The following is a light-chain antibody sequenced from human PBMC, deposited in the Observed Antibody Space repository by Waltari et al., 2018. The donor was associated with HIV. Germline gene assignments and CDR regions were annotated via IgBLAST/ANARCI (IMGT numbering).Light chain of an antibody. Sequence: EVVMTQSPATLSVSPGERVTLSCRASQGVGGDVAWYQQAPGQAPRLLIYGTSTRATSIPARFSGSGAGTEFTLTISSLQSEDFAVYYCQHYNHWPLIFGGETKVEIK. CDR3: QHYNHWPLI. V-gene: IGKV3-15*01. CDR1: QGVGGD. CDR2: GTS. J-gene: IGKJ4*01.